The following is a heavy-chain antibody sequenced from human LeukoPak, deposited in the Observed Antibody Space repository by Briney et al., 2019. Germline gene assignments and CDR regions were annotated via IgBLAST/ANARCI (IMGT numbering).Heavy chain of an antibody. V-gene: IGHV4-30-4*08. J-gene: IGHJ4*02. CDR3: VRDPAWGSFDF. CDR1: GGSISSGDYY. D-gene: IGHD3-16*01. CDR2: IYYSGST. Sequence: SETLSLTCTVSGGSISSGDYYWSWIRQPPGKGLEWIGYIYYSGSTYYNPSLKSRVTISVDTSKNQFSLKLSSVTAADTAVYYCVRDPAWGSFDFWGQGILLTVAS.